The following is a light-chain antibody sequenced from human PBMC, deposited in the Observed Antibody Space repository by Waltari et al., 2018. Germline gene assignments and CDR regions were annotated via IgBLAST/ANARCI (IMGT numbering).Light chain of an antibody. V-gene: IGKV4-1*01. Sequence: DILMTQSPDSLAVSLGARATINCRSSPSVLYSLNNKNYLAWFQQKPGQPPKLLIYWASTRESGVPDRFSGSGSGTDFTLTISSLQAEDVAVYYCQQYHTTPYAFGQGTKLEIK. CDR2: WAS. J-gene: IGKJ2*01. CDR3: QQYHTTPYA. CDR1: PSVLYSLNNKNY.